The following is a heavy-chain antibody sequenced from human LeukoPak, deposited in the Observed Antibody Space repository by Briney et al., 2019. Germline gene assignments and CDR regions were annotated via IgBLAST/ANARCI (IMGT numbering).Heavy chain of an antibody. Sequence: GESLRISCKGSGYSFTTYWIAWVRQMPGEGLEWMGIIHPGDSETRYSPPFQGQVTISADKSITTAYLQWGSLKASDTAMYYCTRSPRDGYHDAFDIWGQGTMVTVFS. J-gene: IGHJ3*02. CDR3: TRSPRDGYHDAFDI. CDR2: IHPGDSET. D-gene: IGHD5-24*01. CDR1: GYSFTTYW. V-gene: IGHV5-51*01.